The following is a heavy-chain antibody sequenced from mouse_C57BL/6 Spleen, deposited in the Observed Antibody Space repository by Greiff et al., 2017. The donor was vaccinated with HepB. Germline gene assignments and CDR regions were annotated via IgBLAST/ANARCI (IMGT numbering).Heavy chain of an antibody. J-gene: IGHJ4*01. CDR2: INPNYGTT. Sequence: ESGPELVKPGASVKISCKASGYSFTDYNMNWVKQSNGKSLEWIGVINPNYGTTSYNQKFKGKATLTVDQSSSTAYMQLNSLTSEDSAVYYCARGFYYGNYGAMDYWGQGTSVTVSS. V-gene: IGHV1-39*01. CDR1: GYSFTDYN. D-gene: IGHD2-1*01. CDR3: ARGFYYGNYGAMDY.